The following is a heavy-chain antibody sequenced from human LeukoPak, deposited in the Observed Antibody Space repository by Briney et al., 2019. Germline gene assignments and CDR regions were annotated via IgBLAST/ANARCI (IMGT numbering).Heavy chain of an antibody. J-gene: IGHJ4*02. CDR1: GGSFSGYY. Sequence: SETLSLTCAVYGGSFSGYYWSWIRQPPGKGLEWIGTIYYSGGTYYNPSLKSRVTISVDTSKNQFSLKLSSVAAADTAVYYCARGIYYNYWSGYPPFDYWGQGTLVTVSS. CDR2: IYYSGGT. D-gene: IGHD3-3*01. V-gene: IGHV4-34*01. CDR3: ARGIYYNYWSGYPPFDY.